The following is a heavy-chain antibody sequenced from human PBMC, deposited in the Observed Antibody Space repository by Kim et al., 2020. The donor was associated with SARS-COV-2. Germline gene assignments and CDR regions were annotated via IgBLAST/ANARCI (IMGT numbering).Heavy chain of an antibody. Sequence: GGSLRLSCAASGFTFSSYDMHWVRQATGKGLEWVSAIGTAGDTYYPGSVKGRFTISRENAKNSLYLQMNSLRAGDTAVYYCARGAFIAAAGNRHWYFDLWGRGTLVTVSS. V-gene: IGHV3-13*01. D-gene: IGHD6-13*01. J-gene: IGHJ2*01. CDR2: IGTAGDT. CDR1: GFTFSSYD. CDR3: ARGAFIAAAGNRHWYFDL.